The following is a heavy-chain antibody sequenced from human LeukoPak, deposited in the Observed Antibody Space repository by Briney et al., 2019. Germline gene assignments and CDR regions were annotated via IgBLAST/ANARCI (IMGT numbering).Heavy chain of an antibody. CDR2: IYHSGST. V-gene: IGHV4-30-2*01. CDR3: ARHTGSGSLDAFDI. Sequence: SETLSLTCAVSGGSISSGGYSWSWIRQPPGKGLEWIGYIYHSGSTYYNPSLKSRVTISVDRSKNQFSLKLSSVTAADTAVYYCARHTGSGSLDAFDIWGQGTMVTVSS. CDR1: GGSISSGGYS. J-gene: IGHJ3*02. D-gene: IGHD3-10*01.